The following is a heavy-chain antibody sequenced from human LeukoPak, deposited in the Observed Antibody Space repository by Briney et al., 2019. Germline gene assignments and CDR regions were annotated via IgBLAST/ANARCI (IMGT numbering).Heavy chain of an antibody. V-gene: IGHV4-30-2*01. CDR2: IYHTGRT. J-gene: IGHJ4*02. D-gene: IGHD5-12*01. Sequence: SETLSLTCAVSGGSISSGGYSRSWIRQPPGKGLEWIGYIYHTGRTYYNPSLKSRVTISVDRSKNQFSLNLSSVTAADTAVYYCAVSRSKGLVAEFDYWGQGTLVTVSS. CDR3: AVSRSKGLVAEFDY. CDR1: GGSISSGGYS.